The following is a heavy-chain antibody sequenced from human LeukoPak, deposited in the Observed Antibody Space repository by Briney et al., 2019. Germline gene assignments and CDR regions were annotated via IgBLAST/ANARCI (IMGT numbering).Heavy chain of an antibody. CDR3: AGRGSGSYFDY. V-gene: IGHV3-23*01. J-gene: IGHJ4*02. CDR2: ISGSGGGT. D-gene: IGHD3-10*01. Sequence: GGSLRLSCAASGFTFNSYAMTWVRQAPGKGLEWVSAISGSGGGTYFADSVKGRFTISRDNSKNTLYLQMDSLRAEDTAVYYCAGRGSGSYFDYWGQGTLVTVSS. CDR1: GFTFNSYA.